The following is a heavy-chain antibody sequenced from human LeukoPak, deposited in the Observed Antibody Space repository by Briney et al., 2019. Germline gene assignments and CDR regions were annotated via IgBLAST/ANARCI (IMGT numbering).Heavy chain of an antibody. J-gene: IGHJ3*02. CDR2: IYTSGST. V-gene: IGHV4-4*07. CDR3: ARHSITMIVVGAFDI. Sequence: PSETLSLTCTVSGGSISSYYWSWIRQPAGKGLEWIGRIYTSGSTNYNPSLKSRVTMSVDTSKNQFSLKLSSVTAADTAVYYCARHSITMIVVGAFDIWGQGTMVTVSS. CDR1: GGSISSYY. D-gene: IGHD3-22*01.